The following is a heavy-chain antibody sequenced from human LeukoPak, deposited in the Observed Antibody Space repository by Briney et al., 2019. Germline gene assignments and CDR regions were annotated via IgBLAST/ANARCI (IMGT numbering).Heavy chain of an antibody. J-gene: IGHJ5*02. CDR2: IYYSGST. CDR3: ARGLTRGYTYGGCFDP. Sequence: SETLSLTCTVSGGSISSSDYYWGRIRQPPGKGLEWIASIYYSGSTYYSPSLKSGVTISVDTSKNQLSMKLRSVTAADTAVYYCARGLTRGYTYGGCFDPLGQGTLVTVSS. V-gene: IGHV4-39*01. D-gene: IGHD5-12*01. CDR1: GGSISSSDYY.